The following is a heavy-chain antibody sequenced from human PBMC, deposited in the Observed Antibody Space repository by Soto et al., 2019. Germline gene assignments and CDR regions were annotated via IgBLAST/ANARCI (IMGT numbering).Heavy chain of an antibody. Sequence: VASVKVSCKASGGTFSNYAITWVRQAPGQGLEWLGRIIPIFGTRDYAQKFQGRVTISADESTTTAYMELSSLRSDDTAVYYCARDGGYLSDYWGQGTLVTVSS. CDR2: IIPIFGTR. CDR1: GGTFSNYA. J-gene: IGHJ4*02. CDR3: ARDGGYLSDY. V-gene: IGHV1-69*13. D-gene: IGHD2-15*01.